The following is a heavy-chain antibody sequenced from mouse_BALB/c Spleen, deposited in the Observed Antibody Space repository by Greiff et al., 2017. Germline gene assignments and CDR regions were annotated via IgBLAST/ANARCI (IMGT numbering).Heavy chain of an antibody. J-gene: IGHJ4*01. CDR1: GFSLTSYG. V-gene: IGHV2-9*02. CDR3: ARERYDSLYYAMDY. D-gene: IGHD2-4*01. CDR2: IWAGGST. Sequence: VQLQQSGPGLVAPSQSLSITCTASGFSLTSYGVHWVRQPPGKGLEWLGVIWAGGSTIYNSALMSRLSISKDNSKSQVFLKMNSLQTDDTAMYYCARERYDSLYYAMDYWGQGTSVTVSS.